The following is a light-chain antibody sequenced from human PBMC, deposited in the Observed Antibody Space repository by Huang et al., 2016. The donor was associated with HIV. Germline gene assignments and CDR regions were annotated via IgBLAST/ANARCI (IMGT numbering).Light chain of an antibody. V-gene: IGKV3-15*01. CDR3: QQYNNWPPWT. CDR2: GAS. Sequence: IMMTQSPATLSVSPGERVTLSCRASKNVNDKLAWYQQKPGQAPRLSISGASNRATDVPTRVSGSGSGTEYILNITRVQSEDFATYYCQQYNNWPPWTFGQGTKVEVK. CDR1: KNVNDK. J-gene: IGKJ1*01.